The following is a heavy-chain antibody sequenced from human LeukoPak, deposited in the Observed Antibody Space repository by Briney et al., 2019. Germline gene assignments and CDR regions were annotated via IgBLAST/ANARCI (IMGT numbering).Heavy chain of an antibody. CDR2: IIPIFGTA. CDR3: ARDRAWRSWFDP. CDR1: GCTFSSYA. D-gene: IGHD3-10*01. J-gene: IGHJ5*02. Sequence: GASVKVSCKASGCTFSSYAISWVRQAPGQGLKWMGGIIPIFGTANYAQKFQGRVTITTDESTSTAYMELSSLRSEDTAVYYCARDRAWRSWFDPWGQGTLVTVSS. V-gene: IGHV1-69*05.